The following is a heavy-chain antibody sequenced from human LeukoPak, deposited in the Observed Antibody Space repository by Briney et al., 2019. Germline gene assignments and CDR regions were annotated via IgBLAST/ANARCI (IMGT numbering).Heavy chain of an antibody. CDR3: ASIPVGVFSAQVQAREY. CDR1: GFTFSSYS. V-gene: IGHV3-21*01. CDR2: ISSTSSYI. Sequence: PGGSLRLSCAAPGFTFSSYSMNWVRQAPGKGLEWVSFISSTSSYIYYADSVKGRFTISRDNARNSLYLQMNSLRAEDTAVYYCASIPVGVFSAQVQAREYWGQGTLVTVSS. D-gene: IGHD3-10*01. J-gene: IGHJ4*02.